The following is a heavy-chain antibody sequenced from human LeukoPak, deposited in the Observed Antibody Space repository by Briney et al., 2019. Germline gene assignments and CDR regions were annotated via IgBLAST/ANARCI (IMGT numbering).Heavy chain of an antibody. CDR3: ARDTYYYDSSGYYQIDY. J-gene: IGHJ4*02. CDR1: GGSFSGYY. Sequence: SSETLSLTCAVYGGSFSGYYWSWIRQPPGKGLEWIGRIYTSGSTNYNPSLKSRVTISVDTSKNQFSLKLSSVTAADTAVYYCARDTYYYDSSGYYQIDYWGQGTLVTVSS. V-gene: IGHV4-59*10. D-gene: IGHD3-22*01. CDR2: IYTSGST.